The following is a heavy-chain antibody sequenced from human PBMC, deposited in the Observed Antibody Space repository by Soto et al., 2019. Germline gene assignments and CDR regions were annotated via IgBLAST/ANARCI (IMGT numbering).Heavy chain of an antibody. Sequence: QITLKESGPTLVKPTQTLTLTCTFSGFSLSTSGVGVGWIRQPPGKALEWLALIYWDDDKRYSPSLKSRPTITKDTSKKQVVLTMTNMDPVDTATYYCARNTIFGVLYAFDIWGQGTMVTVSS. CDR1: GFSLSTSGVG. D-gene: IGHD3-3*01. CDR2: IYWDDDK. J-gene: IGHJ3*02. CDR3: ARNTIFGVLYAFDI. V-gene: IGHV2-5*02.